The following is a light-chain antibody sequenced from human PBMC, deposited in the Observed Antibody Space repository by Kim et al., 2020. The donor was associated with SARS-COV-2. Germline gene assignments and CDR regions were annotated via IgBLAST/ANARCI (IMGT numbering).Light chain of an antibody. Sequence: SPGERATLSCRASQSVNRYYSAWYHYTPGQGPRLLIYDASTRAAGTPDRFSGSGSGTDFILTISRLEPEDFAVYYCQQYGSSLLSFGGGTKVEIK. V-gene: IGKV3-20*01. CDR2: DAS. CDR3: QQYGSSLLS. CDR1: QSVNRYY. J-gene: IGKJ4*01.